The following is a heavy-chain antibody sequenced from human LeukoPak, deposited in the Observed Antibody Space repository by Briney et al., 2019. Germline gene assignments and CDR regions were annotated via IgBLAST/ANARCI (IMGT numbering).Heavy chain of an antibody. CDR1: GYTFTGYY. V-gene: IGHV1-2*02. Sequence: ASVKVSCKASGYTFTGYYMHWVRQAPGQGLEWMGWINPNSGGTNYAQKFQGRVTMTRDTSISTAYMELSRLRSDDTAVYYCARDALGTATRDYYYGMDVWGQGTTVTVSS. J-gene: IGHJ6*02. CDR3: ARDALGTATRDYYYGMDV. CDR2: INPNSGGT. D-gene: IGHD5-18*01.